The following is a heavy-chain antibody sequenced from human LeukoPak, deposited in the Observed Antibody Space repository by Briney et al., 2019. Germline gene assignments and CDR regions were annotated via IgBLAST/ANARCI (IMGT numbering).Heavy chain of an antibody. D-gene: IGHD3-10*01. CDR1: GFTFSSYA. J-gene: IGHJ4*02. CDR3: AKSWGTLLWFGELLPFDY. Sequence: GGSLRLSCAASGFTFSSYAMSWVRQAPGKGLEWVSAISGGGGGTYYADSVKGRFTISRDNSKNTLYLQINSLRAEDTAVYYCAKSWGTLLWFGELLPFDYWGQGTLVTVSS. V-gene: IGHV3-23*01. CDR2: ISGGGGGT.